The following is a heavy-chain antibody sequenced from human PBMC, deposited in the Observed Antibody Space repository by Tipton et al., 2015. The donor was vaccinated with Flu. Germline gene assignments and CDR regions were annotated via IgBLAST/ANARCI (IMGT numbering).Heavy chain of an antibody. CDR1: GFTISGSN. D-gene: IGHD3-10*01. Sequence: QLVQSGGGLVQPGGSLKLSCAASGFTISGSNVHWVRQASGKGLEWVGRIKSKANNYATAFGESVKGRFTISRDDSKNTAYLQMDSLKAEDSAVYYCVTFASGRPDYWGQGTLVTVSS. V-gene: IGHV3-73*01. CDR2: IKSKANNYAT. CDR3: VTFASGRPDY. J-gene: IGHJ4*02.